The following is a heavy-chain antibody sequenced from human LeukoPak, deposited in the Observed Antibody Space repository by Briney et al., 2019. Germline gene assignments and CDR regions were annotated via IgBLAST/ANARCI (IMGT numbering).Heavy chain of an antibody. CDR2: MNPNSGNT. CDR1: GYTFTSYD. CDR3: ARDLGYEGAFDI. Sequence: ASVKVSCKASGYTFTSYDINWVRQATGQGLEWMGWMNPNSGNTGYAQKFQGRVTMTRNTSISTAYMELSSLRSEDTAVYYCARDLGYEGAFDIWGQGTMVTVSS. D-gene: IGHD2-15*01. V-gene: IGHV1-8*01. J-gene: IGHJ3*02.